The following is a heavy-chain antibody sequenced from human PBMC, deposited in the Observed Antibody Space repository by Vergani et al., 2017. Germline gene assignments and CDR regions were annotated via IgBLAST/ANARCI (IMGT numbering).Heavy chain of an antibody. CDR3: ATKSCGTPGCQIGYFRE. Sequence: EVQLVESGGGVIRPGGSLRLSCAASGFTFDEYDMSWVRQAPGKGLEWVSSINWNGGNTGYADSVKGRFTISRDNAKNSLYLQMNSLRAEDTAVYYCATKSCGTPGCQIGYFREWGQGTLVTVSS. D-gene: IGHD1-1*01. CDR1: GFTFDEYD. V-gene: IGHV3-20*04. J-gene: IGHJ1*01. CDR2: INWNGGNT.